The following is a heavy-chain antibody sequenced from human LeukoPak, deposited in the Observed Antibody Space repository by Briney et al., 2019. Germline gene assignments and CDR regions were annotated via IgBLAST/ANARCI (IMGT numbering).Heavy chain of an antibody. V-gene: IGHV3-30*18. CDR2: ISYENGSNK. J-gene: IGHJ4*02. CDR3: SKERPEEYYASGSYFDY. Sequence: GGSLKTLRASPGFPLRRLGNQLVRQASSKGPEWGAAISYENGSNKYYADSVKGRFTISRDNSKYTVYLEMNSLRVEDTAMYYCSKERPEEYYASGSYFDYWGQGTLVTVSS. D-gene: IGHD3-10*01. CDR1: GFPLRRLG.